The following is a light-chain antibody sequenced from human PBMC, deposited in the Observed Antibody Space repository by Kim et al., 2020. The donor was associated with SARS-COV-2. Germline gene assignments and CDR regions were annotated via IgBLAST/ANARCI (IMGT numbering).Light chain of an antibody. Sequence: ELTQPPSTSGTPGQRVTISCSGSSSNVGLHFVNWYQQLPGTAPKVFIYNDNQRPSGVPDRFSGSRSGTSASLAVSGLQSEDEADYYCATWDVSLNGWVFGGGTQLTVL. CDR1: SSNVGLHF. CDR2: NDN. J-gene: IGLJ3*02. V-gene: IGLV1-44*01. CDR3: ATWDVSLNGWV.